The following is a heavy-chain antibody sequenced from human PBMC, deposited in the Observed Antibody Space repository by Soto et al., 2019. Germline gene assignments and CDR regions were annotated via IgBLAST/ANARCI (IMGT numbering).Heavy chain of an antibody. Sequence: LSLTCTVSGGSISSYYWSWIRQPPGKGLEWIGYIYYSGSTNYNPSLKSRVTISVDTSKNQFSLKLSSVTAADTAVYYCARSKYSSSWYRSNWFDPWGQGTLVTVSS. V-gene: IGHV4-59*01. J-gene: IGHJ5*02. CDR1: GGSISSYY. D-gene: IGHD6-13*01. CDR3: ARSKYSSSWYRSNWFDP. CDR2: IYYSGST.